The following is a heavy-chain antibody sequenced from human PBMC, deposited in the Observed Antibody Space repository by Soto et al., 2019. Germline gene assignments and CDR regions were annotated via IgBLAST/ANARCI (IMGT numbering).Heavy chain of an antibody. V-gene: IGHV3-48*01. Sequence: GGSLRLSCAASGFTFSSYSMNWVRQAPGKGLEWVSYISSSSSTIYYADSVKGRFTISRDNAKNSLYLQMNSLRAEDTAVYYCARSRIIYYVMLTGYYNGPGGWFDPWGQETLVTVSS. D-gene: IGHD3-9*01. CDR3: ARSRIIYYVMLTGYYNGPGGWFDP. CDR2: ISSSSSTI. J-gene: IGHJ5*02. CDR1: GFTFSSYS.